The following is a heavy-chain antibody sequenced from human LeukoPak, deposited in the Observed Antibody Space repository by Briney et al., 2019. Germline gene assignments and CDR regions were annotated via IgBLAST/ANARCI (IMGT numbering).Heavy chain of an antibody. Sequence: SETLSLTCAVSGYSISSDYSWGWIRQPPGKGLEWIGTFYNSGTTYYNPSLRSRVTISVDSSKNQFSLKLGSVTAADTAVYYCARHGARGFCSGGRCYSSRYDAFDLWGQGTMVPVSS. V-gene: IGHV4-38-2*01. D-gene: IGHD2-15*01. CDR2: FYNSGTT. CDR3: ARHGARGFCSGGRCYSSRYDAFDL. J-gene: IGHJ3*01. CDR1: GYSISSDYS.